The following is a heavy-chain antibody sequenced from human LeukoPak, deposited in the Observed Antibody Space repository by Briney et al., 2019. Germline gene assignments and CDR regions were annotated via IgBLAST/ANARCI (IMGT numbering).Heavy chain of an antibody. Sequence: PGGSLRLSCAASGFTFSSYSMNWVRQAPGKGLEWVSSISSSSSYIYYADSVKGRFTISRDNAKNSLYLQMNSLRAEDTAVYYWARVRIAAPNWFDPWGQGTLVTVSS. V-gene: IGHV3-21*01. CDR3: ARVRIAAPNWFDP. J-gene: IGHJ5*02. CDR2: ISSSSSYI. D-gene: IGHD6-6*01. CDR1: GFTFSSYS.